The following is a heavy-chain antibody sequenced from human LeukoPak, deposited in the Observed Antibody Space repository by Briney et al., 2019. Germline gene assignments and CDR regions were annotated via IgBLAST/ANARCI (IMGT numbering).Heavy chain of an antibody. V-gene: IGHV4-4*07. Sequence: SETLSLTCTVSGGSTSSYYWSWIRQPAGKGLEWIGRIYTSGSTNYNPSLKSRVTMSVDTSKNQFSLKLSSVTAADTAVYYCARDIFAGTMVRGVYDAFDIWGQGTMVTVSS. J-gene: IGHJ3*02. CDR2: IYTSGST. CDR3: ARDIFAGTMVRGVYDAFDI. CDR1: GGSTSSYY. D-gene: IGHD3-10*01.